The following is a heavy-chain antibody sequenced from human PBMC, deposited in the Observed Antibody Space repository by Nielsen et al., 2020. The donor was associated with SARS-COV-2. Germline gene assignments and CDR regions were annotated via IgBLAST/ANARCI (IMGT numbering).Heavy chain of an antibody. D-gene: IGHD2-2*03. Sequence: SETLSLTCTVSGGSISSSSYYWGWIRQPPGKGLEWIGSIYYSGSTYYNPSLKSRVTISVDTSKNQFSLKLSSVTAADTAVYYCASGYCSSTSCHGGPYYYYGMDVWGQGTTVTVSS. CDR2: IYYSGST. CDR3: ASGYCSSTSCHGGPYYYYGMDV. CDR1: GGSISSSSYY. J-gene: IGHJ6*02. V-gene: IGHV4-39*01.